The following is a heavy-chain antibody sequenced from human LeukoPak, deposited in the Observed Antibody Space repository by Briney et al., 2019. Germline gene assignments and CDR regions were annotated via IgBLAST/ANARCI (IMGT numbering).Heavy chain of an antibody. CDR2: IYHSGTT. Sequence: SETLSLTCAVSGGSISSGGYSWSWIRQPPGKGLEWIGYIYHSGTTYYNPSLKSRVTISVDTSKIQFSLRLSSLTAADTAVYYCTRSKKKYYYDSSDSQYYFDYWGQGTLVTVSS. D-gene: IGHD3-22*01. CDR1: GGSISSGGYS. CDR3: TRSKKKYYYDSSDSQYYFDY. V-gene: IGHV4-30-2*01. J-gene: IGHJ4*02.